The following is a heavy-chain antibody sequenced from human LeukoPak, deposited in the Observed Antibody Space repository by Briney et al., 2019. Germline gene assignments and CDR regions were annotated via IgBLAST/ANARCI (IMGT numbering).Heavy chain of an antibody. CDR3: ARWRRLDY. V-gene: IGHV5-10-1*01. CDR1: GYSFTSFW. Sequence: PGESLRISRKGFGYSFTSFWINWVRQTPGKGLEWMGRIDPSDSYTNYSPSFQGHVTISADKSISTAYLQWSSLKASDTAIYYCARWRRLDYWGQGTLVTVSP. J-gene: IGHJ4*02. CDR2: IDPSDSYT.